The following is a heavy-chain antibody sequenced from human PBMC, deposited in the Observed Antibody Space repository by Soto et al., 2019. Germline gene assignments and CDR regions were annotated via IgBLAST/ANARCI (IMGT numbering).Heavy chain of an antibody. Sequence: PGGSLRLSCAASGFTFSSYAMHWVRQAPGKGLEWVAVISYDGSNKYYADSVKGRFTISRDNAQNSLFLQMNTLRPEDSAIYYCARVAYWGPGTQVTVSS. CDR1: GFTFSSYA. V-gene: IGHV3-30-3*01. J-gene: IGHJ4*02. CDR3: ARVAY. CDR2: ISYDGSNK.